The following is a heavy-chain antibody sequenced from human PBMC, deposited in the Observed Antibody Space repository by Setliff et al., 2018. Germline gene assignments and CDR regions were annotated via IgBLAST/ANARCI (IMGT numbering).Heavy chain of an antibody. D-gene: IGHD3-3*01. CDR3: AISTIFGVVSQTPDAFDI. Sequence: ASVKVSCKASGGTFSSYAISWVRQAPGQGLEWMGGIIPIFGTANYAQKFQGRVTITADESTSTAYMELSRLRSEDTAVYYCAISTIFGVVSQTPDAFDIWGQGTMVTVSS. CDR1: GGTFSSYA. J-gene: IGHJ3*02. V-gene: IGHV1-69*13. CDR2: IIPIFGTA.